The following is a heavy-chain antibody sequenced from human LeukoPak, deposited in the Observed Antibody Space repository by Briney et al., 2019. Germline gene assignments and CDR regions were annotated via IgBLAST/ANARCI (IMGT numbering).Heavy chain of an antibody. CDR1: GGSISSYY. CDR3: ARRDDDYGGRYGMDV. CDR2: IYYSGST. V-gene: IGHV4-59*01. D-gene: IGHD4-23*01. J-gene: IGHJ6*02. Sequence: SETLSLTCTVSGGSISSYYWSWIRQPPGKGLEWIGYIYYSGSTNYNPSLKSRVTISVDTSKNQFSLKLSSVTAADTAVYYCARRDDDYGGRYGMDVWGQGTTVTVSS.